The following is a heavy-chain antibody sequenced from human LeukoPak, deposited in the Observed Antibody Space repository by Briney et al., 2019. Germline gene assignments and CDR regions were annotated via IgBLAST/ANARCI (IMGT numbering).Heavy chain of an antibody. D-gene: IGHD2-2*01. CDR3: ARDLGICSSPSCYVSHGRAV. CDR1: GFTFSSYA. J-gene: IGHJ6*04. Sequence: GGSLRLSCAASGFTFSSYAMHWVRQAPGKGLEWVAVISYDGSNKYYADSVKGRFTISRDNSRNTLYLQMNSLRAEDTAVYYGARDLGICSSPSCYVSHGRAVGAKGPTATFSS. V-gene: IGHV3-30-3*01. CDR2: ISYDGSNK.